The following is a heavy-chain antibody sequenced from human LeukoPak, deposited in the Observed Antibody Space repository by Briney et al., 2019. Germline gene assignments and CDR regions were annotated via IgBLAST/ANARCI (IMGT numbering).Heavy chain of an antibody. CDR3: AKEKIAVAGGFDY. V-gene: IGHV3-9*01. Sequence: PGRSLRLSCAASGFTFDDYAMHWVRQAPGKGLEWVSGISWNSGSIGYADSVKGRFTISRDNAKNSLYLQMNSLRAEDTALYYCAKEKIAVAGGFDYWGQGTLVTVSS. D-gene: IGHD6-19*01. J-gene: IGHJ4*02. CDR2: ISWNSGSI. CDR1: GFTFDDYA.